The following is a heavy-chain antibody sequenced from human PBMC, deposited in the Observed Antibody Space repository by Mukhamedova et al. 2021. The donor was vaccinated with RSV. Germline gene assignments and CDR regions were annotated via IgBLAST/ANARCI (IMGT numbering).Heavy chain of an antibody. V-gene: IGHV3-11*06. CDR3: ARGIFSVGAAHDVFVI. D-gene: IGHD1-26*01. CDR2: SSYT. Sequence: SSYTNYADSVKGRFTISRDNAKNSLYLQMNSLRAEDTAVYYCARGIFSVGAAHDVFVILGQGTMVTVSS. J-gene: IGHJ3*02.